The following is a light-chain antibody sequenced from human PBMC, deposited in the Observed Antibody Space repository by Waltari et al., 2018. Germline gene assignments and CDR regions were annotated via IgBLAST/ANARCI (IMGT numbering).Light chain of an antibody. CDR2: DTS. J-gene: IGLJ3*02. Sequence: QAVVTQEPSLTVSPGGTVTLTCGSSAGAVTSGHYPYWFQQKPGQAPRTLIYDTSNRHSGTPAGFSGARLGGKAALTLSGAQPEDEAGYYCLLSYSGVRGGVFGGGTKVTVL. CDR3: LLSYSGVRGGV. CDR1: AGAVTSGHY. V-gene: IGLV7-46*01.